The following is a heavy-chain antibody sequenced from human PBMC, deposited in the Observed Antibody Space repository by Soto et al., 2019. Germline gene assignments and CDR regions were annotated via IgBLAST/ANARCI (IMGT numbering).Heavy chain of an antibody. CDR2: IWSAGLT. CDR3: ARELPPDL. Sequence: GSLRLSCAASGFTVSSKYMNWVRQAPGKGLEWVPIIWSAGLTYYADSVRGRFTISRDISKNILFLQMNNLRAEDSAIYYCARELPPDLWGQGTRVTVSS. D-gene: IGHD2-15*01. J-gene: IGHJ5*02. V-gene: IGHV3-53*01. CDR1: GFTVSSKY.